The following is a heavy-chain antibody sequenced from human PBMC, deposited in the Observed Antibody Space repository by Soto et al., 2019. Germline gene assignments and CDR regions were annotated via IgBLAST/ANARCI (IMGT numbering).Heavy chain of an antibody. CDR1: GGTFSSYA. Sequence: GASVKVSCKASGGTFSSYAISWVRQAPGQGLEWMGGIIPIFGTANYAQKFQGRVTITADKSTSTAYMELSSLRSEDTAVCYCARVLWVRGNNYYYYGMDVWGQGTTVTVSS. CDR3: ARVLWVRGNNYYYYGMDV. V-gene: IGHV1-69*06. D-gene: IGHD3-10*01. CDR2: IIPIFGTA. J-gene: IGHJ6*02.